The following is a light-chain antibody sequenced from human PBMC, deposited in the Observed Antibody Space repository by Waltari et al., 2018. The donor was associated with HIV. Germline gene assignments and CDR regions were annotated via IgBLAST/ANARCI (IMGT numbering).Light chain of an antibody. Sequence: DIQMTQSPSSLSASVGDRVTITCRASQSISNYLNWYQQKPGKAPKLLIYAASSLQSGVPSRFSGNGSGTDFTLTISSLQPEEFATYYCQQSYSTPLATVGQGTKLEIK. CDR2: AAS. J-gene: IGKJ2*01. CDR1: QSISNY. V-gene: IGKV1-39*01. CDR3: QQSYSTPLAT.